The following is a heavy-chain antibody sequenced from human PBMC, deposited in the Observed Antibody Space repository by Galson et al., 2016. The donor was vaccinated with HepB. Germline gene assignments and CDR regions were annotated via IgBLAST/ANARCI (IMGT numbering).Heavy chain of an antibody. CDR1: AFTVSGNY. D-gene: IGHD3-22*01. CDR3: AGDSGFNYFDANGSTFEI. J-gene: IGHJ3*02. CDR2: IFSGGRT. Sequence: SLRLSCAASAFTVSGNYVSWVRQAPGKGLEWVSNIFSGGRTYYADSVQGRFTISRDNSENTVYLQMTSLRAEDTAVYYCAGDSGFNYFDANGSTFEIWGHGTMVTVSS. V-gene: IGHV3-66*01.